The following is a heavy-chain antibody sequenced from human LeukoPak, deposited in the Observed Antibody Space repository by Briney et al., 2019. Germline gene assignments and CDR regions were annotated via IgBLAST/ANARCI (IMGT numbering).Heavy chain of an antibody. CDR1: GGSIGSGDYY. CDR2: IYYSGST. J-gene: IGHJ3*02. V-gene: IGHV4-30-4*08. Sequence: SQTLSLTCTVSGGSIGSGDYYWSWIRQPPGKGLEWIGYIYYSGSTYYNPSLKSRVTISVDTSKNQFFQKLSSVTAADTAVYYCARSGYSSGSGIWGQGTMVTVSS. D-gene: IGHD6-19*01. CDR3: ARSGYSSGSGI.